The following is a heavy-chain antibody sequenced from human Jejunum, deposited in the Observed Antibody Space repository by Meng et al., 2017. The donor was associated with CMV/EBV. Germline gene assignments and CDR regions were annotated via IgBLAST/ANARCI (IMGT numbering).Heavy chain of an antibody. CDR2: VSYDGSDK. Sequence: FTFRSFPMHWVRQAPGKGLEWVSVVSYDGSDKYYVDSVKGRFTISRDNSKSTLYLQMNSLRVEDTAVYYCAKDITDFGVAGRGIDVWGQGSTVTVSS. CDR1: FTFRSFP. CDR3: AKDITDFGVAGRGIDV. V-gene: IGHV3-30*04. D-gene: IGHD3-3*01. J-gene: IGHJ6*02.